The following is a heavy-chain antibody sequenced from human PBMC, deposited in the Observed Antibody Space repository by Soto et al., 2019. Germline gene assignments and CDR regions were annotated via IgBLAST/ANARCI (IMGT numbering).Heavy chain of an antibody. CDR3: AKTRVADSGYYFDH. Sequence: QVQLVESGGGLVKPGGSLRLPCAASGFSFGDSYMSWIRQSAGKGLEWLSYISGGSSYTKYAESVKGRFTISRDNARRSLFLQVNGLRADDTAIYYCAKTRVADSGYYFDHWGQGTMVTVSS. V-gene: IGHV3-11*05. CDR1: GFSFGDSY. D-gene: IGHD3-10*01. J-gene: IGHJ4*02. CDR2: ISGGSSYT.